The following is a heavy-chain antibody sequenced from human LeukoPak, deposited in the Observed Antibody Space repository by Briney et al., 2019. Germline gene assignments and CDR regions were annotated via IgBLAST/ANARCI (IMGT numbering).Heavy chain of an antibody. CDR2: ITISGQTK. CDR3: ARGDPHADL. J-gene: IGHJ5*02. V-gene: IGHV3-48*03. Sequence: GGSLRLSCAASGFAFSTYEMSWVRQAPGKGLEWIADITISGQTKNYSDSVKGRFTISRDNAMSSLYLQMNSLRVEDTGVFYCARGDPHADLWGQGTLVTVSS. CDR1: GFAFSTYE.